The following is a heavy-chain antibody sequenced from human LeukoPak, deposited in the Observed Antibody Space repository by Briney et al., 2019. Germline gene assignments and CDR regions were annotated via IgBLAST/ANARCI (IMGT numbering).Heavy chain of an antibody. J-gene: IGHJ4*02. V-gene: IGHV3-53*01. D-gene: IGHD5-24*01. CDR1: GFTVSSNY. Sequence: GGSLRLSCAASGFTVSSNYMSWVRQAPGKGLEWVSVIYSGGSTYYADSVKGRFTISRDNSKNTLYLQMNSLRAEDTAVYYCARGLEMATPRGYWGQGNLVTVSS. CDR3: ARGLEMATPRGY. CDR2: IYSGGST.